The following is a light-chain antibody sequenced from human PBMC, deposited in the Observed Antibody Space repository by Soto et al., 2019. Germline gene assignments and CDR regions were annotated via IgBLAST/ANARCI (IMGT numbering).Light chain of an antibody. V-gene: IGLV1-44*01. CDR1: SSNIGTSS. CDR3: AAWDDSLNGHV. J-gene: IGLJ1*01. CDR2: TTN. Sequence: QSALTQPHSASGTPGQRVTISCSGSSSNIGTSSVHWFQQLPGTAPKLLISTTNQRPSGVPERFSGSKSGTSASLAISGRQSEDEADYYCAAWDDSLNGHVFGTGTKVTVL.